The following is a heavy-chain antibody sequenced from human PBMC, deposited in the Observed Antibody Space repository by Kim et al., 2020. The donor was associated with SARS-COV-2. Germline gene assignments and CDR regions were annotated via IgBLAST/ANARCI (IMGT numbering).Heavy chain of an antibody. D-gene: IGHD6-19*01. CDR3: AREPAYGSSGWYLLGGF. V-gene: IGHV4-4*02. CDR1: GGSISSTSK. J-gene: IGHJ4*02. Sequence: SETLSLTCDVSGGSISSTSKWSWVRQPPGKGLEWIGEIFQSGTTDYNPSLKSRVTISVDKSKNQFSLKLTSVTAADTAVYFCAREPAYGSSGWYLLGGFWGQGTLVTVSS. CDR2: IFQSGTT.